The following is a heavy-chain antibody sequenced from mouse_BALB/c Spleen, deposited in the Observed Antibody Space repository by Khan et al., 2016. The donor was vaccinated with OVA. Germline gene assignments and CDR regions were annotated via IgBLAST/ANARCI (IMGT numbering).Heavy chain of an antibody. CDR3: ARAYCLGYYFDY. V-gene: IGHV5-17*02. CDR1: GFTFSSYG. CDR2: ISGDSGST. D-gene: IGHD1-1*01. J-gene: IGHJ2*01. Sequence: VQLVESGGDLVQPGGSRKLSCAASGFTFSSYGMHWVRQTPEKGLEWVAYISGDSGSTYYADKVKGRFTISRDNPKNTLYLQMTSLKSEDTASDYCARAYCLGYYFDYWGPGTTLTVSS.